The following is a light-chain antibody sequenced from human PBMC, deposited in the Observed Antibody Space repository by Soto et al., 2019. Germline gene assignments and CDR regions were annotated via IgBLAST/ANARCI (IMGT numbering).Light chain of an antibody. V-gene: IGKV1-9*01. CDR1: QGISTY. J-gene: IGKJ1*01. Sequence: DIQLTQSPSFLSASVGDRFTITCRASQGISTYLAWYQQKPGKAPKLLIYAASTLQSGVPLSFSGSGSGTSFTLTISSLQPEDFATYYCQQPKSYPQTFGQGTKVDIK. CDR3: QQPKSYPQT. CDR2: AAS.